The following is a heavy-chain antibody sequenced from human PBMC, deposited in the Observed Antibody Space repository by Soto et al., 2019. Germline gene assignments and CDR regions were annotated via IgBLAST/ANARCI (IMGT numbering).Heavy chain of an antibody. CDR1: GATYSTSA. CDR2: INPILGTP. CDR3: ARGGVDVVATSAFDY. V-gene: IGHV1-69*01. Sequence: QVQLVQSGAEVKKPGSSVKVSCKASGATYSTSAISWVRQAPGQGLEWMGGINPILGTPDYAHKFQGRVTITADESTSTVYMELGSLRSEDTALYFCARGGVDVVATSAFDYWGRGTLVTVSS. D-gene: IGHD5-12*01. J-gene: IGHJ4*02.